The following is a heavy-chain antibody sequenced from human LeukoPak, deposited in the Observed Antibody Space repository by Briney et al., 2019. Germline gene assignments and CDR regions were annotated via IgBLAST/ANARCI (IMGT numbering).Heavy chain of an antibody. V-gene: IGHV4-39*07. CDR1: GGSISSSSYY. CDR3: ARESNAVDAFDI. Sequence: PSETLSLTCTVSGGSISSSSYYWGWIRQPPGKGLEWIGSIYYSGSTYYNPSLKSRVTISVDTSKNQFSLKLSSVTAADTAVYYCARESNAVDAFDIWGQGTMVTVSS. CDR2: IYYSGST. J-gene: IGHJ3*02. D-gene: IGHD4/OR15-4a*01.